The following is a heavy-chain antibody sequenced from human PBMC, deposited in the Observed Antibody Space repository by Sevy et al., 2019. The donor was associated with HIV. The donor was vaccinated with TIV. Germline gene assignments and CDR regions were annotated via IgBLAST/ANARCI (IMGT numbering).Heavy chain of an antibody. J-gene: IGHJ4*02. CDR1: GFTFTNYA. CDR3: GKLPSTVMFLEKGY. CDR2: ISDNGDTT. V-gene: IGHV3-23*01. Sequence: GGSLRLSCAASGFTFTNYAMNWVRQAPGKGLEWVSGISDNGDTTHYAESVQGRFTISRDKSKNTVSLHMSSLRAEDTAIYYCGKLPSTVMFLEKGYWGQGTRVTVSS. D-gene: IGHD1-1*01.